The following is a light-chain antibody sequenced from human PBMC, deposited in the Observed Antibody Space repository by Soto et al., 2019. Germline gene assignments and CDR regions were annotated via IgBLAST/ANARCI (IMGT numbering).Light chain of an antibody. CDR1: ETVGSNY. CDR2: DAS. Sequence: EVVLTQSPGTLSLSPGERATLSCRASETVGSNYLAWYQQQPGQAPRLLIFDASIRATGIPDRFSGSGSGTEFSPTISRLEPEDSAVYFCHHYGYGADTFGQGTKLEI. CDR3: HHYGYGADT. J-gene: IGKJ2*01. V-gene: IGKV3-20*01.